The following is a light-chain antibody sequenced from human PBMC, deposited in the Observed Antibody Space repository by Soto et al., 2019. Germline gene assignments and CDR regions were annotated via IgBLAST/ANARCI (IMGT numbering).Light chain of an antibody. CDR3: QHLTSFIPI. V-gene: IGKV1-9*01. CDR1: QGISNS. CDR2: FPS. J-gene: IGKJ3*01. Sequence: IQLTQSPSSLSASVGDRVTITCRASQGISNSLAWYQQKPGKAPKLLLYFPSSLQTGVPSRFSGSGSGTDFTLTISSLQPEDFESYCCQHLTSFIPIFGPGTTVDMK.